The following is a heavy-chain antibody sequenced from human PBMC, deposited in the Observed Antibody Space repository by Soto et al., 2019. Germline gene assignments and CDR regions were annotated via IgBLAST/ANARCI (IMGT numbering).Heavy chain of an antibody. J-gene: IGHJ5*02. Sequence: QVQLVQSGAEVKKPGSSVKVSCKASGGTFSSYAISWVRQAPGQGLEWMGGIIPIFGTANYAQKFQGRVTITADESTSTAYMELSSLRSEDTAVYYCARRGVVPAAITLVGDSWFDPWGQGTLVTVSS. CDR1: GGTFSSYA. CDR3: ARRGVVPAAITLVGDSWFDP. CDR2: IIPIFGTA. D-gene: IGHD2-2*01. V-gene: IGHV1-69*01.